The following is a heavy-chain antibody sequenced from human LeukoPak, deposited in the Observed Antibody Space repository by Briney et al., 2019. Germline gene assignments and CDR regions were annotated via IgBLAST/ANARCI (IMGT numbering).Heavy chain of an antibody. Sequence: ASVKVSCKASGYTFTSYGISWVRQAPGQGLEWMGWISAYNGNTNYAQKFQGRVTMTRDTSISTAYMELSRLRSDDTAVYYCARAGDSPNYYYGMDVWGQGTTVTVSS. J-gene: IGHJ6*02. V-gene: IGHV1-18*01. D-gene: IGHD3-16*01. CDR2: ISAYNGNT. CDR3: ARAGDSPNYYYGMDV. CDR1: GYTFTSYG.